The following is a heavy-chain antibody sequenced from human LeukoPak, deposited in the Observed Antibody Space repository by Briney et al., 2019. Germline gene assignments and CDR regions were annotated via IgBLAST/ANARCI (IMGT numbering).Heavy chain of an antibody. J-gene: IGHJ4*02. V-gene: IGHV3-11*01. D-gene: IGHD4-17*01. CDR2: ISGGATDI. CDR3: ARAIRGHSHDAL. Sequence: GGSLRLSCAASGFTFSDYYMSWIRQTPGKGLEGVSYISGGATDIKYVDSVKGRFTVSRDNAKNSVSLQMNSLRAEDTAVYYCARAIRGHSHDALWGQGTLVTVSS. CDR1: GFTFSDYY.